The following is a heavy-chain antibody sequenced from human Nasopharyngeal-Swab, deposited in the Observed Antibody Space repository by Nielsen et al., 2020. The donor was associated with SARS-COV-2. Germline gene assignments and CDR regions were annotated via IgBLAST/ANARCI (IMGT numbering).Heavy chain of an antibody. CDR3: ARERLAVGATDTGFDY. CDR1: GFTFSSYA. CDR2: ISYDGSNK. D-gene: IGHD1-26*01. Sequence: GESLKISCAASGFTFSSYAMHWVRQAPCKGLEWVAVISYDGSNKYYADSVKGRFTISRDNSKNTLYLQMNSLRAEDTAVYYCARERLAVGATDTGFDYWGQGTLVTISS. V-gene: IGHV3-30-3*01. J-gene: IGHJ4*02.